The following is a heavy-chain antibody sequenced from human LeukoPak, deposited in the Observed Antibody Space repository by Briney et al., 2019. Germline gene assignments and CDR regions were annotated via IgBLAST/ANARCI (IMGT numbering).Heavy chain of an antibody. V-gene: IGHV3-30*18. CDR1: GXTFSSYG. D-gene: IGHD6-13*01. Sequence: GGSLRLSCAASGXTFSSYGMHWVRQAPGKGLEWVAVITYDGGNKYHADSVKGRFTISRDNSKNTLYPQMNSLRAEDTAVYYCAKDRGSSSSAYGMDVWGQGTTVTVSS. J-gene: IGHJ6*02. CDR3: AKDRGSSSSAYGMDV. CDR2: ITYDGGNK.